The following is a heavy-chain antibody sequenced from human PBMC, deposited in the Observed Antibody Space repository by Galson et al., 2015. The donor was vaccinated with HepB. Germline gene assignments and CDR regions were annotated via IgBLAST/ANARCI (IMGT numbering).Heavy chain of an antibody. V-gene: IGHV3-23*01. J-gene: IGHJ5*02. CDR2: ISGSGGGSGGSP. CDR3: VKGYYYGSGSYVGNWFDP. Sequence: SLGLACAASGVAFRSYAMSGVRQAPGEGLEWVSAISGSGGGSGGSPCYAGSVKGRFTISRDNSKNTLDLQMNSLRAEDTAVYYCVKGYYYGSGSYVGNWFDPWGQGTLVTVSS. D-gene: IGHD3-10*01. CDR1: GVAFRSYA.